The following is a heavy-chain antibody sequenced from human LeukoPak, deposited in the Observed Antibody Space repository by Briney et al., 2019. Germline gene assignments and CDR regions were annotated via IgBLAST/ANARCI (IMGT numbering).Heavy chain of an antibody. D-gene: IGHD5-18*01. Sequence: PGRSLRLSCAASGFTFNSYGMHWVRQAPGKGLEWVAVISYDGSNKYYADSVKGRFTVSRDNFKNTLYLQMNSLRAEDTAVYYCAKTPGYSYGQTCYYYGMDVWGQGTTVTVSS. J-gene: IGHJ6*02. V-gene: IGHV3-30*18. CDR1: GFTFNSYG. CDR2: ISYDGSNK. CDR3: AKTPGYSYGQTCYYYGMDV.